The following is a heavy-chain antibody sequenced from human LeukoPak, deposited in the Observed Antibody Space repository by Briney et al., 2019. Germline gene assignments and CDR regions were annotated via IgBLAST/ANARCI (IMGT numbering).Heavy chain of an antibody. Sequence: GGSLRLSCAASGFTFSDYYMSWIRQAPGKGLEWVSYISSSGSTIYYADSVKGRFTISGHNAKNSLYLQMNSLRAEDTAVYYCARDSPDRYYYGSGSYAPTFDYWGQGPRVTVSS. CDR1: GFTFSDYY. V-gene: IGHV3-11*01. CDR3: ARDSPDRYYYGSGSYAPTFDY. D-gene: IGHD3-10*01. J-gene: IGHJ4*02. CDR2: ISSSGSTI.